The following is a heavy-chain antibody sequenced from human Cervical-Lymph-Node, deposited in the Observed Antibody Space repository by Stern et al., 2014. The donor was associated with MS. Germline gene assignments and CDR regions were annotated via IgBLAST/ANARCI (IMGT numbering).Heavy chain of an antibody. Sequence: MQLVESGAEVKKPGASVKVSCKTSGYTFSKYGISWVRQAPGQGLEWMGWSSGHNDDTNYVEKFQGRVTMTTDTSTSTAYLELRSLRSDDTAVYYCARDPHIAVAGTGGGFDPWGQGTLVTVAS. J-gene: IGHJ5*02. V-gene: IGHV1-18*01. D-gene: IGHD6-19*01. CDR1: GYTFSKYG. CDR3: ARDPHIAVAGTGGGFDP. CDR2: SSGHNDDT.